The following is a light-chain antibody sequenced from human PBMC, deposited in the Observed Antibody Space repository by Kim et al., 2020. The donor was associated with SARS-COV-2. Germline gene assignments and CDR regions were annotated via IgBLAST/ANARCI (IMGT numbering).Light chain of an antibody. CDR3: HQYRTSPWT. J-gene: IGKJ1*01. Sequence: EIVLTQSPGTLSLSPGERATLSCRASQSVSLNYLAWYQQKPGQAPSLLIHGASIRATGIPDRFSGRGSGTDFTLTITRVAPEDFAVYYSHQYRTSPWTFGEGRKGEIK. CDR1: QSVSLNY. V-gene: IGKV3-20*01. CDR2: GAS.